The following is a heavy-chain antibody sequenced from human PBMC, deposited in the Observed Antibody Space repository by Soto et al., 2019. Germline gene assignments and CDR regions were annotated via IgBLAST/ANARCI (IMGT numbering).Heavy chain of an antibody. CDR2: INYSGGST. Sequence: GGSLRLSCAASGFTFSSYAMNWVRQAPGKGLEWVSAINYSGGSTYYADSVKGRFTISRDNSKNTLYLQMNSLRAEDTAVYSCAKSDPAMVPDDWGQGTLVTLSS. J-gene: IGHJ4*02. V-gene: IGHV3-23*01. CDR1: GFTFSSYA. CDR3: AKSDPAMVPDD. D-gene: IGHD5-18*01.